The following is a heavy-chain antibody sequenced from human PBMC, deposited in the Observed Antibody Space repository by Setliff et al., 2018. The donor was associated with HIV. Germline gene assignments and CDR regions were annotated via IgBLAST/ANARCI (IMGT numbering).Heavy chain of an antibody. Sequence: PSETLSLTCTVSGYPISSGYYWGWIRQPAGKGLEWIGHIYTSGSTNYNPSLKSRVTLSLDTSKNQFSLKLTSVTAADTAVYYCAKEGGLYFGMLIHDAIDLWGQGTMVTVSS. J-gene: IGHJ3*01. CDR2: IYTSGST. V-gene: IGHV4-61*09. CDR3: AKEGGLYFGMLIHDAIDL. D-gene: IGHD3-3*01. CDR1: GYPISSGYY.